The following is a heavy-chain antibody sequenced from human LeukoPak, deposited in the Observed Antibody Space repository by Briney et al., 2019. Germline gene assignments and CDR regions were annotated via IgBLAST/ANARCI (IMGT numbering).Heavy chain of an antibody. CDR2: IYHRGST. Sequence: SETLSLTCTVSGSSINISYWSWIRQPPGKGLEWIGYIYHRGSTNYNPSLKSRIIISVDTSKNQFSLKLTSVTAADTAVYYCARSGVFSGYDAFDIWGQGTMVTVSS. V-gene: IGHV4-59*08. CDR3: ARSGVFSGYDAFDI. D-gene: IGHD3-3*01. CDR1: GSSINISY. J-gene: IGHJ3*02.